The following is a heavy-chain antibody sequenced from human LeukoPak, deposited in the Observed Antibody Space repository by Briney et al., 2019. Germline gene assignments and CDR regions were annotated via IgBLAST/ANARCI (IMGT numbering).Heavy chain of an antibody. CDR1: GFTFSTFA. CDR2: ISSGSRSM. Sequence: GGSLRLSCAASGFTFSTFAMTWVRQAPGKGLEWVSSISSGSRSMYYADSVKGRFTISRDNAKNSLYLQMNSLRAEDTAVYYCARDYFYCGGDCFVDFWGQGTLVSVSS. CDR3: ARDYFYCGGDCFVDF. V-gene: IGHV3-21*01. D-gene: IGHD2-21*02. J-gene: IGHJ4*02.